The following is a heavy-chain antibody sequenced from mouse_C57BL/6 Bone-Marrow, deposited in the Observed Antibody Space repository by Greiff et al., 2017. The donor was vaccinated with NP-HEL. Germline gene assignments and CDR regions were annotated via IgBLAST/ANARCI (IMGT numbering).Heavy chain of an antibody. CDR1: GYTFTGYW. CDR3: ARDYSNFFFDY. J-gene: IGHJ2*01. CDR2: INPSSGYT. V-gene: IGHV1-7*01. D-gene: IGHD2-5*01. Sequence: QVQLKQSGAELAKPGASVKLSCKASGYTFTGYWMHWVKQRPGQGLEWIGYINPSSGYTKYNQKFKDKATFTADTSSSTAYMQLSSLTYEDSAVYICARDYSNFFFDYWGQGTPVTVSS.